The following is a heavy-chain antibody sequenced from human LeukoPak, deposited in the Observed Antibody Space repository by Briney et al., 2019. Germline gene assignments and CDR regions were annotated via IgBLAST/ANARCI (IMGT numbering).Heavy chain of an antibody. V-gene: IGHV4-34*01. CDR2: IYHSGST. CDR3: ARDKLPYCSGGSCYS. CDR1: GGSFSGYY. D-gene: IGHD2-15*01. J-gene: IGHJ4*02. Sequence: SKTLSLTCAVYGGSFSGYYWSWIRQPPGKGLEWIGEIYHSGSTNYNPSLKSRVTISVDKSKNQFSLKLSSVTAADTAVYYCARDKLPYCSGGSCYSWGQGTLVTVSS.